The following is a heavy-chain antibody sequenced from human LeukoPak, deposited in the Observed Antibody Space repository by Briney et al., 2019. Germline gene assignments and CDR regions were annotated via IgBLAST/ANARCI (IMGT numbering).Heavy chain of an antibody. CDR2: ISAYNGYT. D-gene: IGHD3-10*01. Sequence: ASVKVSCKASGYTFSSYGITWVRQAPGQGLEWRGWISAYNGYTNYAQKLQGRVTMTTDTSTSTAYMELRSLRSDDTAVYYCARVSHYYGSEIEYWGQGTLVTVSS. CDR1: GYTFSSYG. CDR3: ARVSHYYGSEIEY. J-gene: IGHJ4*02. V-gene: IGHV1-18*01.